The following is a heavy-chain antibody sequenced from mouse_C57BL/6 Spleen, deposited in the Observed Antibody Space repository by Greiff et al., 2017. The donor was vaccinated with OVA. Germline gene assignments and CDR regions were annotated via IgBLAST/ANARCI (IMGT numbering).Heavy chain of an antibody. CDR1: GYSITSGYY. Sequence: ESGPGLVKPSQSLSLTCSVTGYSITSGYYWNWIRQFPGNKLEWMGYISYDGSNNYNPSLKNRISITRDTSKNQFFLKLNSVTTEDTATYYCAREGDLFAYWGQGTLVTVSA. J-gene: IGHJ3*01. CDR2: ISYDGSN. V-gene: IGHV3-6*01. CDR3: AREGDLFAY.